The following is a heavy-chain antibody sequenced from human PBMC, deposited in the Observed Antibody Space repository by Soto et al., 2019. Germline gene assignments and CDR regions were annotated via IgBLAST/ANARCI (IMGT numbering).Heavy chain of an antibody. CDR1: GMTLSGYW. Sequence: GGSLRRSCAASGMTLSGYWTHWVLQVPGQGLVWVSRISTDGRSTTYADSVKGRFTIARDNVKNTLYLQMNNLRAQDTAVYYCARAPSTMGNPPLHYWGQGALVTVSS. V-gene: IGHV3-74*01. CDR3: ARAPSTMGNPPLHY. D-gene: IGHD3-10*01. J-gene: IGHJ4*02. CDR2: ISTDGRST.